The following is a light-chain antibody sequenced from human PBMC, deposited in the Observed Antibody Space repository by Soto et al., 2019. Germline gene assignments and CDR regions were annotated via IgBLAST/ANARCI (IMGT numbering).Light chain of an antibody. CDR2: KAS. V-gene: IGKV1-5*03. Sequence: DIQMTQSPSTLSASVGDRVTITCRASHSISSWLARYQQKPGKAPKLLIYKASSLEIGVPSRFSGSGSGTEFTLTISSVQPDDFATYYCQQYNCYPWTFGQGTKVEIK. J-gene: IGKJ1*01. CDR3: QQYNCYPWT. CDR1: HSISSW.